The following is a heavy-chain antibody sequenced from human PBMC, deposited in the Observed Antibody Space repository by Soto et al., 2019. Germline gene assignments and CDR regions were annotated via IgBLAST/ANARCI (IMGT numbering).Heavy chain of an antibody. CDR3: ARDGLPFALDI. J-gene: IGHJ3*02. CDR1: GFTFSRHW. D-gene: IGHD3-16*01. Sequence: PWGSLRLSCAASGFTFSRHWMSWVRQAPGKGLEWVAKIKEDGSEKNYVDSVKGRFTISRDNAKNSLYLQMNSLRAEDTAVYYCARDGLPFALDIWGQGTMVTVSS. CDR2: IKEDGSEK. V-gene: IGHV3-7*03.